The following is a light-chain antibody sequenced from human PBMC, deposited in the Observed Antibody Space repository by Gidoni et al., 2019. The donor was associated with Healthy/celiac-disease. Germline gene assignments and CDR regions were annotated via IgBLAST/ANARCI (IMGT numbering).Light chain of an antibody. CDR2: DAS. CDR1: QIVGSY. Sequence: DIVLTQSPATLSLSPGERATLSCGASQIVGSYLAWYQQKPGQAPMLLIYDASNRATGIPAWFSGSGSWTDFTLTISSLEPEDFAFYYCQQRTTWPPLFTFGPGTKVDIK. V-gene: IGKV3-11*01. J-gene: IGKJ3*01. CDR3: QQRTTWPPLFT.